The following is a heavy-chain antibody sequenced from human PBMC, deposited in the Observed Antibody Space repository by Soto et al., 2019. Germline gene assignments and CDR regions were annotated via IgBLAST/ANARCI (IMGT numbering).Heavy chain of an antibody. V-gene: IGHV3-30*03. CDR3: ARAGSGYDAFDI. Sequence: QVQLVESGGGVVQPGRSLRLSCAASGFTFSRSGMHWVRQAPGKGLEWVTVISHDGSNKYYADSVKGRFTISRDNSKNTLYLQMNSLRAEDTAVYYCARAGSGYDAFDIWGQGTMVTVSS. CDR1: GFTFSRSG. CDR2: ISHDGSNK. J-gene: IGHJ3*02. D-gene: IGHD3-10*01.